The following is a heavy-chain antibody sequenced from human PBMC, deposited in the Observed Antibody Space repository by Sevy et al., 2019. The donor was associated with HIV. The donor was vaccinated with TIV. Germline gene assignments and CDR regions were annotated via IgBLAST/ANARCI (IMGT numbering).Heavy chain of an antibody. D-gene: IGHD3-10*01. J-gene: IGHJ6*02. CDR1: GGSFSGYY. V-gene: IGHV4-34*01. Sequence: SETLSLTCAVYGGSFSGYYWSWIRQPPGKGLEWIGEINHSGSTNYNPSLKSRVTISVDTSKNQFSLKLGSVTAADTAVYYCASSGTMVQGRGYYYYGMDVWGQGTTVTVSS. CDR3: ASSGTMVQGRGYYYYGMDV. CDR2: INHSGST.